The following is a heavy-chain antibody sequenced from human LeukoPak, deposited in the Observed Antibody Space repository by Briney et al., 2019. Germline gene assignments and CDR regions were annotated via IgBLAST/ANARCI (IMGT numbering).Heavy chain of an antibody. J-gene: IGHJ4*02. Sequence: GGSLRLSCAVSGFSFNNYWMSWVRQAPGKGLEWVANIKQDGSEKYYVDSVKGRFSISRDNAKNSLYLQMNSLRAEDTAVYYCAKDYDFWSGYLDYWGQGTLVTVSS. CDR1: GFSFNNYW. D-gene: IGHD3-3*01. CDR3: AKDYDFWSGYLDY. CDR2: IKQDGSEK. V-gene: IGHV3-7*05.